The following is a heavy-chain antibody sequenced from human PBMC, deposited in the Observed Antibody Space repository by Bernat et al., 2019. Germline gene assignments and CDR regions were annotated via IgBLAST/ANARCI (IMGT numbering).Heavy chain of an antibody. CDR2: INSYGSST. D-gene: IGHD2/OR15-2a*01. CDR3: ARDRRSIVLENAFDI. CDR1: GFTFSSYW. V-gene: IGHV3-74*01. J-gene: IGHJ3*02. Sequence: EVQLVESGGGLVQPGGSLRLSCAASGFTFSSYWMHWVRQAPGKGLVWVSRINSYGSSTSYADSVKGRFTISRDNAKNTLYLQMNSLRAEDTAVYYCARDRRSIVLENAFDIWGQGTMVTVSS.